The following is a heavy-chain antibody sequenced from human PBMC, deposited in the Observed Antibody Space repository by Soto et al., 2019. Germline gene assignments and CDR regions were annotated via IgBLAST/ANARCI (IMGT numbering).Heavy chain of an antibody. Sequence: EVQLVESGGGLIHPGGSLRLSCAASGFNVNSDYMNWVRQTPGKGLEWVASIYSGETTYYADSVRGRFTISSDKSKNTLYFQLSSLRIEDTAVYYCTRDGRGLGRLSLFEYWGQGGLVTVSS. CDR1: GFNVNSDY. J-gene: IGHJ4*02. CDR2: IYSGETT. D-gene: IGHD2-21*02. V-gene: IGHV3-53*01. CDR3: TRDGRGLGRLSLFEY.